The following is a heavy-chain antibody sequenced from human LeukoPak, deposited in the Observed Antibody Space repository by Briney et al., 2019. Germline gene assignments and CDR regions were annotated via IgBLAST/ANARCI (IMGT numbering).Heavy chain of an antibody. V-gene: IGHV3-66*01. CDR2: IYSGGST. CDR3: ARGGEEQSGYYYYGMDV. D-gene: IGHD3-10*01. Sequence: GGSLRLSCAASGFTVSSNYMNWVRQAPGKGLEWVSVIYSGGSTYYADSVKGRFTISRDNSKNTLYLQMNSLRAEDTAVYYCARGGEEQSGYYYYGMDVWGQGTTVTVSS. CDR1: GFTVSSNY. J-gene: IGHJ6*02.